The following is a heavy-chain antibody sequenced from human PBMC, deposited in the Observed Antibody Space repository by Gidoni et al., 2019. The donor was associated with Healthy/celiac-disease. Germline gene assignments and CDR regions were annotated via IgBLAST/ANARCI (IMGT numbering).Heavy chain of an antibody. D-gene: IGHD1-7*01. CDR1: GGSFSGYY. J-gene: IGHJ6*03. CDR3: ARDAGTTSRGYYYYMDV. Sequence: QVQLQQWGAGLLKPSETLSLTCAVYGGSFSGYYWSWIRQPPGKGLEWIGEINHSGSTNYNPSLKSRVTISVDTSKNQFSLKLSSVTAADTAVYYCARDAGTTSRGYYYYMDVWGKGTTVTVSS. CDR2: INHSGST. V-gene: IGHV4-34*01.